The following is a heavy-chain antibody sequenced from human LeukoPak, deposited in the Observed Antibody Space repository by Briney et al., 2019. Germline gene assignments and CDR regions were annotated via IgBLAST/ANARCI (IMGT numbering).Heavy chain of an antibody. CDR2: IYPGDSDT. Sequence: ESLKISCKGSGYSFSTYWIAWVRQMPGKGLEWMGIIYPGDSDTRYSPSFQGQVTVSADTSINTAYLRWNSLKASDTAMYYCTRATWELVHPYYFDYWGQGTLLTVSS. J-gene: IGHJ4*02. V-gene: IGHV5-51*01. CDR1: GYSFSTYW. D-gene: IGHD1-26*01. CDR3: TRATWELVHPYYFDY.